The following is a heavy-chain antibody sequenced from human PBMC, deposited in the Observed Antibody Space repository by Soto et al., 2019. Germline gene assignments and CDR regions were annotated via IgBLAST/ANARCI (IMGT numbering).Heavy chain of an antibody. J-gene: IGHJ3*02. CDR2: IIPIFGTA. CDR1: GGTFSSYA. V-gene: IGHV1-69*01. CDR3: AGFDSSGYYPSYDAFDI. D-gene: IGHD3-22*01. Sequence: QVQLVQSGAEVKKPGSSVKVSCKASGGTFSSYAISWVRQAPGQGLEWMGGIIPIFGTANYAQKFQGRVTITADESTSTAYMELSRLRSEDTAVYYCAGFDSSGYYPSYDAFDIWGQGTMVTVSS.